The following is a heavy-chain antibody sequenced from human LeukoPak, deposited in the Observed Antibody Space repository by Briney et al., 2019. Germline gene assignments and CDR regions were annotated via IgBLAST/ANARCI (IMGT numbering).Heavy chain of an antibody. V-gene: IGHV3-21*01. J-gene: IGHJ4*02. CDR1: GFTFSSYS. CDR2: ISSSSNYI. CDR3: ARLGLTNDY. Sequence: PGGSLRLSCAASGFTFSSYSMNWVRQAPGKGLEWVSSISSSSNYIYYADSVKGRFTISRDNAKNTLYLQMNSLRAEDTAVYYCARLGLTNDYWGQGTLVTVSS.